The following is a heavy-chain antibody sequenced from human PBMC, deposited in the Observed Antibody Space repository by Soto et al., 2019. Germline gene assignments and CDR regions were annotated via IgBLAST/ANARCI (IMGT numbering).Heavy chain of an antibody. Sequence: WGSLRLSCAASGVTFSSFHMNWVRQAPGRGLEWVAYITSSSDTIYYSDSVKGRFTISRDNGKNSLFLQMNSLRDEDTAVYYCARVVVVIPPGYYYAMDVWGHGTTVTVS. CDR2: ITSSSDTI. D-gene: IGHD3-22*01. CDR3: ARVVVVIPPGYYYAMDV. CDR1: GVTFSSFH. V-gene: IGHV3-48*02. J-gene: IGHJ6*02.